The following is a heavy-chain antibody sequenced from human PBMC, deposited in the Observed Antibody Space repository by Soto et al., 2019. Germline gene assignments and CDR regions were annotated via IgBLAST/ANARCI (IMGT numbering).Heavy chain of an antibody. CDR1: GGSISSYY. Sequence: PSETLSLTCTVSGGSISSYYWSWIRQPAGKGLEWIGRIYTSVSTNYNPSLKSRVTMSVDTSKNQFSLKLSSVTAADTAVYYCARDRVGRGSWAHSKWFDPWGQGTLVTVSS. D-gene: IGHD1-26*01. J-gene: IGHJ5*02. CDR2: IYTSVST. CDR3: ARDRVGRGSWAHSKWFDP. V-gene: IGHV4-4*07.